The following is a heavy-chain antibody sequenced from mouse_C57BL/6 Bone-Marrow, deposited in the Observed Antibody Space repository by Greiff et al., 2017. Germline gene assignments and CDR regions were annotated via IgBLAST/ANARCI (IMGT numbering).Heavy chain of an antibody. V-gene: IGHV1-81*01. D-gene: IGHD1-1*02. Sequence: VQLQQSGAELARPGASVKLSCKASGYTFTSYGISWVKQRTGQGLEWIGEIYPRSGNTYYNEKFKGKATLTADKSSSTAYMELRSLTSEDSAVYFCANYVRFAYWGQGTLVTVSA. J-gene: IGHJ3*01. CDR1: GYTFTSYG. CDR3: ANYVRFAY. CDR2: IYPRSGNT.